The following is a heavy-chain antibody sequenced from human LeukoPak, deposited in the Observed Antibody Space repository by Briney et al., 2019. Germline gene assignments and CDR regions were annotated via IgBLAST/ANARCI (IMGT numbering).Heavy chain of an antibody. CDR2: INPNSGGT. D-gene: IGHD6-13*01. V-gene: IGHV1-2*02. J-gene: IGHJ5*02. CDR1: GYTFTGYY. Sequence: GASVKVSCKASGYTFTGYYIYWVREAPGQGLEWMGWINPNSGGTDYAQKFQGRVTLTRDTSISTAYMELSTLRSDDTAVYYCASGYSSSEFDPWGQGTLVTVSP. CDR3: ASGYSSSEFDP.